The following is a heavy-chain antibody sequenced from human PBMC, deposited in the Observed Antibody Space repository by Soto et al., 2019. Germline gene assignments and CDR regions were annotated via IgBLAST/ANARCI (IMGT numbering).Heavy chain of an antibody. CDR2: INSDGSST. Sequence: GALRLSCAASGFTFSSYWMDWVRQAPGKGLVWVSRINSDGSSTRYADSVKGRFTIYRDNAKHTLYLQMNSLRAEDTAVYYCAREKPRLLGGSFDPWGHGTLVTVSS. J-gene: IGHJ5*02. CDR1: GFTFSSYW. CDR3: AREKPRLLGGSFDP. V-gene: IGHV3-74*01. D-gene: IGHD3-16*01.